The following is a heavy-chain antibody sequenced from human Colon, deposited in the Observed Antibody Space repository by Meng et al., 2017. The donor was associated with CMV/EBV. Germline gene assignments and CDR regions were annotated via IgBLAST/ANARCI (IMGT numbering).Heavy chain of an antibody. CDR1: GFTFNSYA. CDR2: IQYDGNTK. CDR3: AKEAGGAHYGLDV. D-gene: IGHD1-26*01. Sequence: GGSLRLSCAASGFTFNSYAMHWVRQAPGKGLEWVAFIQYDGNTKHYADSMKGRFTISRDNFNNTLHLHMDGLRVEDTAVYYCAKEAGGAHYGLDVWGQGTTVTVSS. J-gene: IGHJ6*02. V-gene: IGHV3-30*02.